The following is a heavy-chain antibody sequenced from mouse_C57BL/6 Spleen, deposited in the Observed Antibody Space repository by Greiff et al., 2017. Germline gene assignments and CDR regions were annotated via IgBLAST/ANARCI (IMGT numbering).Heavy chain of an antibody. V-gene: IGHV1-31*01. Sequence: EVKVVESGPELVKPGASVKISCKASGYSFTGYYMHWVKQSHGNILDWIGYIYPYNGVSSYNQKFKGKATLTVDKSSSTAYMELRSLTSEDSAVYYYASNYFDYWGQGTTLTVSS. CDR1: GYSFTGYY. CDR3: ASNYFDY. CDR2: IYPYNGVS. J-gene: IGHJ2*01.